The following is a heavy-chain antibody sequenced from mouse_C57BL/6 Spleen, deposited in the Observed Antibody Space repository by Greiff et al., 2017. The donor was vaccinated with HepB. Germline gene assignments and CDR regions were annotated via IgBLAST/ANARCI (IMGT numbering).Heavy chain of an antibody. J-gene: IGHJ3*01. Sequence: QVQLQQSGAELVKPGASVKMSCKASGYTFTSYWITWVKQRPGQGLEWIGDIYPGSGSTNYNEKFKSKATLTVDTSSRTAYMQLSSLTSEDSAVYYCARELYSNVFFAYWGQGTLVTVSA. CDR3: ARELYSNVFFAY. D-gene: IGHD2-5*01. CDR1: GYTFTSYW. V-gene: IGHV1-55*01. CDR2: IYPGSGST.